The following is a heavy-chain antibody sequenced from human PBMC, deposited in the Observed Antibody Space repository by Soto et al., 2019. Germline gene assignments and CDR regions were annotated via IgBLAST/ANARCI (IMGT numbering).Heavy chain of an antibody. Sequence: QVQLQESGPGLVKPSQTLSLTCTVSGGSISSGGYYWSWIRQHPGKGLEWIGYIYYSWSTYYNPSLKSRVTISVDTSKNQFSLKLSSVTAADTAVYYCARVKGDRNYPWYFDLWGRGTLVTVSS. V-gene: IGHV4-31*03. CDR1: GGSISSGGYY. CDR2: IYYSWST. D-gene: IGHD2-21*02. CDR3: ARVKGDRNYPWYFDL. J-gene: IGHJ2*01.